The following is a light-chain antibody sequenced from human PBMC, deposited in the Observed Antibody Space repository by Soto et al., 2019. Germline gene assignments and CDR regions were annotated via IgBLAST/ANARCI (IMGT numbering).Light chain of an antibody. V-gene: IGKV3-20*01. CDR1: QSVGSL. CDR3: QHYGGSLT. Sequence: EIVLTQSPGTLSLSPGERAILSCRASQSVGSLLAWYQHNPGQAPRLLIFDASYRAAGIPGRFRGSGSGTDFTLTIDRLEPEDFAVYYCQHYGGSLTFGGGTKVDIK. CDR2: DAS. J-gene: IGKJ4*01.